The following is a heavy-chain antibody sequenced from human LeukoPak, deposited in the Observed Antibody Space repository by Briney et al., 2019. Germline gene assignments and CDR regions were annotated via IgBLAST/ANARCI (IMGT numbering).Heavy chain of an antibody. Sequence: PSETLSLTCTVSGYSISSGYYWGWIRQPPGKGLEWIGSIYHSGSTYYNPTLKSRVTISVDTPKNQFSLKLSSVTAADTAVYYCARWYYDSSGYYRTFDYWGQGTLVTVSS. D-gene: IGHD3-22*01. CDR3: ARWYYDSSGYYRTFDY. CDR2: IYHSGST. CDR1: GYSISSGYY. J-gene: IGHJ4*02. V-gene: IGHV4-38-2*02.